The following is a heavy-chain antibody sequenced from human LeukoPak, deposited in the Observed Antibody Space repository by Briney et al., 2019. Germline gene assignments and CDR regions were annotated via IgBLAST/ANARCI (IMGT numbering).Heavy chain of an antibody. D-gene: IGHD2-2*01. V-gene: IGHV4-39*01. Sequence: PSETLSLTCTVSGGSISSSSYYWGWIRQPPGKGLEWIGSIYYSGSTYYNPSHKSRVTISVDTSKNQFSLKLSSVTAADTAVYYCARLPYCSSTSCYSEAYDAFDIWGQGTMVTVSS. CDR2: IYYSGST. CDR1: GGSISSSSYY. J-gene: IGHJ3*02. CDR3: ARLPYCSSTSCYSEAYDAFDI.